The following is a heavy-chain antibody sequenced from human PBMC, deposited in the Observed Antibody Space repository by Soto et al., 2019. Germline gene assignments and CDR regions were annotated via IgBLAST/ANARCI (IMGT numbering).Heavy chain of an antibody. CDR1: GGSFSGYY. V-gene: IGHV4-34*01. D-gene: IGHD3-9*01. Sequence: QVQLQQWGAGPLRPLETLSLTCGVSGGSFSGYYWAWIRQSPGKGLEWIGEINDRGSINYNPSLKSRVSISVETSKNHYSLKLGSVTAAVTAVYYCARESHDILTGPPWVWYFDLWGRGTLVTVSS. J-gene: IGHJ2*01. CDR2: INDRGSI. CDR3: ARESHDILTGPPWVWYFDL.